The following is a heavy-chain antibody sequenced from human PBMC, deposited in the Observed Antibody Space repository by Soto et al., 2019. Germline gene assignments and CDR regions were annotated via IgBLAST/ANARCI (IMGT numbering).Heavy chain of an antibody. V-gene: IGHV1-69*12. J-gene: IGHJ5*02. Sequence: QVQLVQSGAEVKKPGCSVKVSCKASGGTFRTYAISWLRQAPGQGLEWMGGIIPIFGTVNYAQKFQGRVTFTADEATATAYMELSSLRSEDTAVYYCASDSDCISLNCGDWLDPWGQGTLVTV. CDR2: IIPIFGTV. CDR1: GGTFRTYA. D-gene: IGHD2-2*01. CDR3: ASDSDCISLNCGDWLDP.